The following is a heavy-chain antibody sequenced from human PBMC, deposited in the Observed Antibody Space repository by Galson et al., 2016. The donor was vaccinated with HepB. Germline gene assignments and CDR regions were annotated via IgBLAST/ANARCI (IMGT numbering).Heavy chain of an antibody. D-gene: IGHD6-19*01. CDR1: GFTFIKVG. J-gene: IGHJ4*02. V-gene: IGHV3-23*01. CDR3: AKGTWLDDY. Sequence: SLRLSCAASGFTFIKVGMAWVRQAPGRGLEWAAGISGDGYEAWYADSVKGRFTISRDNSKNMVYMELNSLRVEDTALYYCAKGTWLDDYWGQGILVTVAS. CDR2: ISGDGYEA.